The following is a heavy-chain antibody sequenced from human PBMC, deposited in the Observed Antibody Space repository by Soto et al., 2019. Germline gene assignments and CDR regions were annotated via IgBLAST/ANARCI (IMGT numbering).Heavy chain of an antibody. D-gene: IGHD3-10*01. Sequence: PSETLSLTCSVSGGSIRSGGYSWNWIRQHPGKGLEWIGYIYDSGNTHYNPSLKSRVIISVDTSKNQFSLKLRSVTAADTAVYYCARARGSRNRNAFNIWGNGTMVTVSS. J-gene: IGHJ3*02. CDR2: IYDSGNT. V-gene: IGHV4-31*03. CDR3: ARARGSRNRNAFNI. CDR1: GGSIRSGGYS.